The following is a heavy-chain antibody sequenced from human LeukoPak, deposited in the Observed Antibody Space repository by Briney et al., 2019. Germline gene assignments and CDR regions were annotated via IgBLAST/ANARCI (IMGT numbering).Heavy chain of an antibody. CDR3: AKDPTDFDSSGQTYFDY. Sequence: GGSLRLSCAASGFTFSSYEMNWVRQAPGKGLEWVSYISSSGSTIYYADSVKGRFTISRDNAKNSLYLQMNSLRAEDTAVYYCAKDPTDFDSSGQTYFDYWGQGSLVTVSS. D-gene: IGHD3-22*01. CDR2: ISSSGSTI. J-gene: IGHJ4*02. V-gene: IGHV3-48*03. CDR1: GFTFSSYE.